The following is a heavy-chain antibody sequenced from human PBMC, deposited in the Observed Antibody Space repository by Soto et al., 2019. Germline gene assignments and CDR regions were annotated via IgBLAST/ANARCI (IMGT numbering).Heavy chain of an antibody. Sequence: GESLKISCKGSGYSFTSYWISWVRQMPGKGLEWMGRIDPSDSYTNYSPSFQGHVTISADKSISTAYLQWSSLKASDTAMYYCARQMYYEKTRGVFDIGGKGTRVTVS. CDR2: IDPSDSYT. V-gene: IGHV5-10-1*01. CDR3: ARQMYYEKTRGVFDI. D-gene: IGHD3-22*01. CDR1: GYSFTSYW. J-gene: IGHJ3*02.